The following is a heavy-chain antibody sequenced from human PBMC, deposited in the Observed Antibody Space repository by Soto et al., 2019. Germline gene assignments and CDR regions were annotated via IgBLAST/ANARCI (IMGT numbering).Heavy chain of an antibody. CDR2: VWYDGSSK. D-gene: IGHD3-10*01. J-gene: IGHJ6*02. V-gene: IGHV3-33*01. Sequence: GGSLRLSCEASGFTFSNFGMNWVRQAPGKGLEWVARVWYDGSSKYYVDSVKGRFTLSRENSKETVYLQMNSLRAEDTGVYDCAREIDSHYDGMDVWGQGTTVTLSS. CDR1: GFTFSNFG. CDR3: AREIDSHYDGMDV.